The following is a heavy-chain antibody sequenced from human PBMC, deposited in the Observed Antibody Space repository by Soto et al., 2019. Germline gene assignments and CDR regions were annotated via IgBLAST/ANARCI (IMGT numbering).Heavy chain of an antibody. CDR2: IYYSGSN. V-gene: IGHV4-31*03. J-gene: IGHJ4*02. D-gene: IGHD1-1*01. CDR3: ARGRGLDQYYFDY. CDR1: GGSISSGGYY. Sequence: QVQLQESGPGLVKPSQTLSLNCTVSGGSISSGGYYWSWIRQHPGKGLEWIGYIYYSGSNYYKPSLKCRVTISVDTSKNQFSLKLSSVTAADTAVYYCARGRGLDQYYFDYWGQGTLVTVSA.